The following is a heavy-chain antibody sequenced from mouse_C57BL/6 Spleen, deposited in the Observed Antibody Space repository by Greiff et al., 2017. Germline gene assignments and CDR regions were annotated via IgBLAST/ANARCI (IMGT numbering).Heavy chain of an antibody. Sequence: EVQVVESEGGLVQPGSSMKLSCTASGFTFSDYYMAWVRQVPEKGLEWVANINYDGSSTYYLDSLKSRFIISRDNAKNILYLQMSSLKSEDTATYYCARVNWDSWYFDVGGTGTTVTVSS. CDR1: GFTFSDYY. CDR2: INYDGSST. J-gene: IGHJ1*03. CDR3: ARVNWDSWYFDV. V-gene: IGHV5-16*01. D-gene: IGHD4-1*01.